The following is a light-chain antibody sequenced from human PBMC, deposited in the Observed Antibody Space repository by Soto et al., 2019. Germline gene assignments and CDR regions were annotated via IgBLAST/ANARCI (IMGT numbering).Light chain of an antibody. CDR3: QQTYSTPYT. Sequence: IQMTQSPSSLSASLGDRVTITCRASQRITTYLNWYQQKPGNAPKLLITTSGTLQRGVPSRFSGSWSATDFTLTITSLQREDFATYFCQQTYSTPYTFGQGTKLEIK. CDR2: TSG. CDR1: QRITTY. V-gene: IGKV1-39*01. J-gene: IGKJ2*01.